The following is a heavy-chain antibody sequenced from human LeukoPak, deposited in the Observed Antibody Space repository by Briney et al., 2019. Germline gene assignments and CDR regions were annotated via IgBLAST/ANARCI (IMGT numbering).Heavy chain of an antibody. J-gene: IGHJ6*03. CDR3: ARGTSTVTSYYYYYMDV. Sequence: ASVKVSCKASGYTFTSYDINWVRQATGQGLERMGWMNPNSGNTGYAQKFQGRVTITRNTSISTAYMELSSLRSEDTAVYYCARGTSTVTSYYYYYMDVWGKGTTVTVSS. V-gene: IGHV1-8*03. D-gene: IGHD4-11*01. CDR1: GYTFTSYD. CDR2: MNPNSGNT.